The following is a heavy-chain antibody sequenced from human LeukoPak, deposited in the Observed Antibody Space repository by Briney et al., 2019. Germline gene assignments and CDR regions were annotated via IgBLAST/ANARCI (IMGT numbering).Heavy chain of an antibody. CDR3: ATRGGDY. Sequence: SETLALTCTVSGGSISSYYWSWIRQPPGKGLEWIGYIYYSGSTNYNPSLKSRVTVSVDTSKNQFSLKLTSVTAADTAVYYCATRGGDYWGQGTLVTVSS. CDR1: GGSISSYY. CDR2: IYYSGST. D-gene: IGHD3-10*01. V-gene: IGHV4-59*01. J-gene: IGHJ4*02.